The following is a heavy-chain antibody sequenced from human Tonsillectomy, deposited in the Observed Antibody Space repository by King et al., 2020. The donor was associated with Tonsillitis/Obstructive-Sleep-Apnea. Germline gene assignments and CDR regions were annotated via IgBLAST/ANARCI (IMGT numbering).Heavy chain of an antibody. CDR1: GFTFDDYA. D-gene: IGHD3-3*01. V-gene: IGHV3-9*01. CDR3: AKGILDWLSFEIDY. Sequence: VQLVESGGGLVQPGRSLRLSCAASGFTFDDYAMHWVRQAPGKGLEWVSGISWNSGSIGYADSVKGRFTISRDNAKNSLYLQMNSLRAEDTALYYCAKGILDWLSFEIDYWGQGTLVTVSS. CDR2: ISWNSGSI. J-gene: IGHJ4*02.